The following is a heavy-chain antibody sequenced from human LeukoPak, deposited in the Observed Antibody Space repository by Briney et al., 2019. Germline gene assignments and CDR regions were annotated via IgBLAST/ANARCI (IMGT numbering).Heavy chain of an antibody. J-gene: IGHJ4*02. V-gene: IGHV4-59*01. CDR2: IFYSGST. CDR1: GGSISSYY. D-gene: IGHD6-13*01. CDR3: ARQRRGDSSWYFDY. Sequence: PSETLSLTCTVSGGSISSYYWNWIRQPPGKGLEWIGYIFYSGSTSYNPSLKSRVTISVDTSKNQFSLKLSSVTAADTAVYYCARQRRGDSSWYFDYWGQGTLVTVSS.